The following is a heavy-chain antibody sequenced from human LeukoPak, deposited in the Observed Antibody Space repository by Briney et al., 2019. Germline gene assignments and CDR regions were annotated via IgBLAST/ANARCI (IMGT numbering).Heavy chain of an antibody. J-gene: IGHJ6*03. V-gene: IGHV3-30*02. D-gene: IGHD3-16*02. Sequence: PGGSLRLSCAASGFTFSSYGMHWVRQAPGKGLEWVAFIRYDGSNKYYADSVKGRFTISRDNSKNTLYLQMNSLRAEDTAVYYCAKVSTAKYYYYYMDVWGKGTTVTISS. CDR1: GFTFSSYG. CDR3: AKVSTAKYYYYYMDV. CDR2: IRYDGSNK.